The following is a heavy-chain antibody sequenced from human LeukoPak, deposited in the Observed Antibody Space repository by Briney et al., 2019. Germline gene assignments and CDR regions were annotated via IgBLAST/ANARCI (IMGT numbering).Heavy chain of an antibody. Sequence: GGSLRLSCAASGFTFSSYGMHWVRQAPGKGLEWVAFIRYDGSNKYYADSVKGRFTISRDNSKNTLYLQMNSLRAEDTAVYYCAKDPQYYYDSSEGSAGYFDYWGQGTLVTVSS. D-gene: IGHD3-22*01. CDR1: GFTFSSYG. J-gene: IGHJ4*02. CDR2: IRYDGSNK. V-gene: IGHV3-30*02. CDR3: AKDPQYYYDSSEGSAGYFDY.